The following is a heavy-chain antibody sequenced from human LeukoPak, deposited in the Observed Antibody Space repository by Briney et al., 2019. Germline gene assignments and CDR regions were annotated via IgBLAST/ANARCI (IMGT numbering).Heavy chain of an antibody. CDR3: ARPAEPGTFAGFDY. D-gene: IGHD6-19*01. V-gene: IGHV5-51*01. Sequence: GESLKISCKGSGFSFTSYWIAWVRQMPGKGLEWMGIIYPGDSDTRYSPSFQGQVTISADKSISTAYLQWSSLMTSDTAMYYCARPAEPGTFAGFDYWGQGTLVTVSS. CDR2: IYPGDSDT. CDR1: GFSFTSYW. J-gene: IGHJ4*02.